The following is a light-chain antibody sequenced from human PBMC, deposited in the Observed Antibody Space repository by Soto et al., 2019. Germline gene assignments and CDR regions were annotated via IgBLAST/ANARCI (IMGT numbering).Light chain of an antibody. Sequence: QSVLTQPPSMSGAXXXXXXISCTGSSSNIGAGYDVHWYQLLPGTAPKLLIYGNTNRPSGVPDRFSGSKSGTSASLAITGLRAEDEADYYCQSHDSSLNSWVFGGGTKVTVL. CDR3: QSHDSSLNSWV. V-gene: IGLV1-40*01. CDR1: SSNIGAGYD. CDR2: GNT. J-gene: IGLJ3*02.